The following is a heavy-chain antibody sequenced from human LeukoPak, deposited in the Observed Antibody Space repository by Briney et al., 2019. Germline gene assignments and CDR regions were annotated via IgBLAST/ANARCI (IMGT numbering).Heavy chain of an antibody. V-gene: IGHV1-2*02. J-gene: IGHJ3*02. CDR2: INPNSGGT. Sequence: ASVKVSCKASGYTFTGYYMHWVRQAPGQGLEWMGWINPNSGGTNYAQKFQGRVTMTRDTSINTAYMELSRLRSDDTAVYYCARTYDSSGLFCAFDIWGQGTMVTVSS. D-gene: IGHD3-22*01. CDR3: ARTYDSSGLFCAFDI. CDR1: GYTFTGYY.